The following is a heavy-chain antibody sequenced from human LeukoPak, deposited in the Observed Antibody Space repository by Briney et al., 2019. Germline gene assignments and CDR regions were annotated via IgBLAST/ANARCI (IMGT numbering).Heavy chain of an antibody. J-gene: IGHJ3*02. Sequence: GSLRLSCAASGFTVSSNYMSWVRQAPGKGLEWVSVIYSGGSTYYADSVKGRFTISRDNSKNTLYLQMNSLRAEDTAVYYCARSIVVVPAGPLDAFDIWGQGTMVTVSS. CDR1: GFTVSSNY. V-gene: IGHV3-53*01. CDR2: IYSGGST. D-gene: IGHD2-2*01. CDR3: ARSIVVVPAGPLDAFDI.